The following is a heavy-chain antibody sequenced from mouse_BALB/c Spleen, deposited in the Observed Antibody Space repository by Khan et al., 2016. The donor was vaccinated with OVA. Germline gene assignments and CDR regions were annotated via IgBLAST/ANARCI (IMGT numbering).Heavy chain of an antibody. CDR2: INTHTGEP. V-gene: IGHV9-1*02. D-gene: IGHD1-1*01. CDR3: SRESSYWYVDV. Sequence: QIQLVQSGPELKKPGETVKISCKASGYTFTNYRMNWMKQAPGKGLKWMGWINTHTGEPTYGDDFKGRFAFSLDTSASTAYLQINNLKNEDMATYFCSRESSYWYVDVWGAGTTVTVPS. J-gene: IGHJ1*01. CDR1: GYTFTNYR.